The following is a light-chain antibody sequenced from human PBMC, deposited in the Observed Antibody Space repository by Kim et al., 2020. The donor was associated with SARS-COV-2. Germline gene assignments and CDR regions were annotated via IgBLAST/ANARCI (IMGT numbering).Light chain of an antibody. CDR2: RDN. Sequence: SYELTQPLSVSVALGQTARITCGGNNIGIKNVHWYQQKPGQAPVLVIYRDNDRPSGIPERFSGSNSGNTATLTIRRVQAGDEADYYCQVWDSSTYVFGSGTKVTVL. V-gene: IGLV3-9*01. CDR1: NIGIKN. J-gene: IGLJ1*01. CDR3: QVWDSSTYV.